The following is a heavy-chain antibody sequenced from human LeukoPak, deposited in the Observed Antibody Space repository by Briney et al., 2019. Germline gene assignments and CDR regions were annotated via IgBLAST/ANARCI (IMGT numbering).Heavy chain of an antibody. Sequence: GASVKVSCKVSGYTLTELSMHWVRQAPGKGLEWMGGFDPEDGETIYAQKFQGRVTMTRDTSTSTVYMELSSLRSEDTAVYYCARGDSITMIVVVITNLPDYWGQGTLVTVSS. J-gene: IGHJ4*02. D-gene: IGHD3-22*01. V-gene: IGHV1-24*01. CDR3: ARGDSITMIVVVITNLPDY. CDR1: GYTLTELS. CDR2: FDPEDGET.